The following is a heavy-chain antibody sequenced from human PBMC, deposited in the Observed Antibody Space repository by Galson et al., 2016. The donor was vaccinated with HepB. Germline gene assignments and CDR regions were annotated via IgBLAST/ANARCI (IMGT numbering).Heavy chain of an antibody. D-gene: IGHD1-1*01. CDR1: GFVFSNFG. Sequence: SLRLSCAASGFVFSNFGLSWVRQAPGQGPEWVASISTRRTTYYSDSVQGRFTISRDNSNNTLYPQMNGLRAEDKAVYYCAKERLVRRIFDHWGQGTLLTVSS. V-gene: IGHV3-23*01. CDR2: ISTRRTT. CDR3: AKERLVRRIFDH. J-gene: IGHJ4*02.